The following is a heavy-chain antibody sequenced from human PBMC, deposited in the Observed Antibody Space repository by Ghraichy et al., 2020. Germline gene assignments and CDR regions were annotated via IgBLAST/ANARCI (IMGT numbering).Heavy chain of an antibody. V-gene: IGHV3-49*04. CDR3: ARVPLRAYFDF. CDR1: GFTFGDYD. D-gene: IGHD3-10*01. Sequence: GGSLRLSCTASGFTFGDYDMTWVRQAPGKGLEWVGFIRSKPHGGTIEYAASVKGRFTISRDDSNNIAYLQMSSLKTEDTAVYYCARVPLRAYFDFWGQGTLVTVSS. CDR2: IRSKPHGGTI. J-gene: IGHJ4*02.